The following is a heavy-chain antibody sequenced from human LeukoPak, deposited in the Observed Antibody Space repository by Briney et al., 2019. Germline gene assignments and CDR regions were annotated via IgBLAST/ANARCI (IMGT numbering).Heavy chain of an antibody. CDR2: INPSGGST. CDR3: ARDPGSYGYPDY. V-gene: IGHV1-46*01. Sequence: ASVKVSCKASGGTFSSYAISWVRQAPGQGLEWMGIINPSGGSTSYAQKFQGRVTMTRDTSTSTVYMELNSLRSEDTAVYYCARDPGSYGYPDYWGQGTLVTVSS. CDR1: GGTFSSYA. D-gene: IGHD3-10*01. J-gene: IGHJ4*02.